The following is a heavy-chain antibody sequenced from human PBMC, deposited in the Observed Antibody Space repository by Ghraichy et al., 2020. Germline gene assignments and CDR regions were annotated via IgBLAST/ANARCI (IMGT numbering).Heavy chain of an antibody. Sequence: SPTLSLTCTVSGGSISSYYWSWIRQPPGKGLEWIGYIYYSGSTNYNPSLKSRVTISVDTSKNQFSLKLSSVTAADTAVYYCARGRSGYSSDAFDIWGQGTMVTVSS. CDR3: ARGRSGYSSDAFDI. CDR1: GGSISSYY. V-gene: IGHV4-59*01. CDR2: IYYSGST. D-gene: IGHD3-3*01. J-gene: IGHJ3*02.